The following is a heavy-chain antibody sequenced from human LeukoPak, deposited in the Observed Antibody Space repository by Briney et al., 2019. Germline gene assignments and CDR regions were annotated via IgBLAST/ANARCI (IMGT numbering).Heavy chain of an antibody. Sequence: SISSSGSSWGWIRQPPGKGLEWIGSIYDSGSTNYNPSLKSRVTISLDTSKNQFSLKLSSVTAADTAVYYCARRSTYYYDSSGPRPFDYWGQGTLVTVSS. CDR1: SISSSGSS. CDR2: IYDSGST. J-gene: IGHJ4*02. V-gene: IGHV4-39*07. CDR3: ARRSTYYYDSSGPRPFDY. D-gene: IGHD3-22*01.